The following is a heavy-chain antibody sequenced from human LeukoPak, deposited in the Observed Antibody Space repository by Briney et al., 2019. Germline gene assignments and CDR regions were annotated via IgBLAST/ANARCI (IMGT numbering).Heavy chain of an antibody. CDR3: AKRPADCSTITCPLINYDYYGMDV. D-gene: IGHD2-2*01. CDR1: GFTFSSYA. V-gene: IGHV3-23*01. Sequence: GGSLRLSCAASGFTFSSYAMSWVRQAPGKGLEWVSAISGGGGSAYYADSVKGRFTISRDNSKNTLYLQMNSLRAEDTAVYYCAKRPADCSTITCPLINYDYYGMDVWGQGTTVTVSS. J-gene: IGHJ6*02. CDR2: ISGGGGSA.